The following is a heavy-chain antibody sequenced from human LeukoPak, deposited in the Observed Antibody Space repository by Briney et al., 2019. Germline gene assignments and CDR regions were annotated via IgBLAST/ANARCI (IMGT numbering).Heavy chain of an antibody. CDR2: IYYSGST. CDR1: GGSISSSSYY. V-gene: IGHV4-39*01. Sequence: SETLSLTCTVSGGSISSSSYYWGWIRQPPGKGLEWIGSIYYSGSTYYNPSLKSRVTISVDTSKNQFSLKLSSVTAADTAVYYCARQVGGDSGYNWFDPWGQGTLVTVSS. CDR3: ARQVGGDSGYNWFDP. D-gene: IGHD5-12*01. J-gene: IGHJ5*02.